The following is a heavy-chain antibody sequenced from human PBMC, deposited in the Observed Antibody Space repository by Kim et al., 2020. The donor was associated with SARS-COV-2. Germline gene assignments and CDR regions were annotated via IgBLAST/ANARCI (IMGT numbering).Heavy chain of an antibody. V-gene: IGHV3-13*01. J-gene: IGHJ6*03. Sequence: GGSLRLSCAASGFTFSSYDMHWVRQATGKGLEWVSVIVTAGDTYYPGSVKGRFTISRENAKHSLYLQMNSLRAGDTAVYYCARADVITMVRAKTPYYYY. CDR3: ARADVITMVRAKTPYYYY. D-gene: IGHD3-10*01. CDR1: GFTFSSYD. CDR2: IVTAGDT.